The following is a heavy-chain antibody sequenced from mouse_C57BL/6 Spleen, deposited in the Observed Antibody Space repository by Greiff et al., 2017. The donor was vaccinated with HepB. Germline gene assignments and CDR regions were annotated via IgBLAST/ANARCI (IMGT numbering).Heavy chain of an antibody. Sequence: EVHLVESVGGLVQPGGSMKLSCVASGFTFSNYWMNWVRQSPEKGLEWVAQIRLKSDNYATHYAESVKGRFTISRDDSKSSVYLQMNNLRAEDTGIYYCTGLGRRGAWFAYWGQGTLVTVSA. CDR3: TGLGRRGAWFAY. J-gene: IGHJ3*01. CDR1: GFTFSNYW. V-gene: IGHV6-3*01. D-gene: IGHD4-1*01. CDR2: IRLKSDNYAT.